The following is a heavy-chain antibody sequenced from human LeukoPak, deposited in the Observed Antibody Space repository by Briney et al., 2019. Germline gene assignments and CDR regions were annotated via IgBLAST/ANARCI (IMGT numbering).Heavy chain of an antibody. J-gene: IGHJ3*02. CDR3: AREVDYYGSGTSAQDAFDI. D-gene: IGHD3-10*01. V-gene: IGHV3-11*05. Sequence: GRSTISRDNAKNSVYLQMNSLRAEDTAVYYCAREVDYYGSGTSAQDAFDIWGQGTMVTVSS.